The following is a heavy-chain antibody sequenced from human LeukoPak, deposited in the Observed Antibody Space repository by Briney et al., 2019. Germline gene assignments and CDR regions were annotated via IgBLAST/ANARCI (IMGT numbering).Heavy chain of an antibody. V-gene: IGHV3-43*01. J-gene: IGHJ4*02. CDR1: GFTFDDYS. CDR2: ISWDGGST. D-gene: IGHD2-15*01. Sequence: GGPLRLSCAASGFTFDDYSMLWVRQAPGKGLEWVSLISWDGGSTYYADSVKGRFTISRDNSKNSLYLQMNSLRTADTASYYCAKVSEVAATYYFDYWGQATLVTVSS. CDR3: AKVSEVAATYYFDY.